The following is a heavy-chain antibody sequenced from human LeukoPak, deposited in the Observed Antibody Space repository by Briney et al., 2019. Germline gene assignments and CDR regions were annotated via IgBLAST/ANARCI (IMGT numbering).Heavy chain of an antibody. Sequence: SVKVXXKASGYTFTGYYMHWVRQAPGQGLEWMGWINPNSGGTNSAQKFQGRVTMTRDTSISTAYMDLSRLRSDDTAVYYCAXXXTXXPXHHEDDAFDIWGQGXMVTVSS. CDR3: AXXXTXXPXHHEDDAFDI. J-gene: IGHJ3*02. CDR1: GYTFTGYY. CDR2: INPNSGGT. D-gene: IGHD2-8*01. V-gene: IGHV1-2*02.